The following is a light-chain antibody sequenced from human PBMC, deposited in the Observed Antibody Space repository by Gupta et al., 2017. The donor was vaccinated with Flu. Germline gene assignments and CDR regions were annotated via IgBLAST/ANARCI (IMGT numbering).Light chain of an antibody. CDR1: TSNIGNNY. V-gene: IGLV1-51*02. J-gene: IGLJ3*02. Sequence: VTISCSGSTSNIGNNYVSWYQQLPGTAPKRLIYEIRKRPSGIPDRFSGSKSGTSATLDITGLQTADEADYFCEAWDNDLSVVLFGGGTKVT. CDR3: EAWDNDLSVVL. CDR2: EIR.